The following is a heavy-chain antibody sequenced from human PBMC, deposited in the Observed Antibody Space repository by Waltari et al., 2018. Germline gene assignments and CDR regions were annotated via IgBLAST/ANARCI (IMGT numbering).Heavy chain of an antibody. J-gene: IGHJ4*02. CDR2: IYTSGST. D-gene: IGHD2-2*01. V-gene: IGHV4-4*07. Sequence: QLQLQESGPGLVKPSETLSLTCTVSGGSISSYYWSWIRQPAGKGLEWIGRIYTSGSTHSTPSLKSRVTMSVDTSKNQFSLKLSSVTAADTAVYYCARALYCSSTSCYEGDYFDYWGQGTLVTVSS. CDR1: GGSISSYY. CDR3: ARALYCSSTSCYEGDYFDY.